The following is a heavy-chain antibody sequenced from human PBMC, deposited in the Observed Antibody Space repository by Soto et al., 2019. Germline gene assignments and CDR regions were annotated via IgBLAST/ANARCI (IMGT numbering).Heavy chain of an antibody. CDR3: ARDGDYVWGSYRSNWFDP. J-gene: IGHJ5*02. Sequence: QVQLVQSGAEVKKPGSSVKVSCKASGGTFSSYAISWVRQAPGQGLEWMGGIIPIFDTANYAQKFQGRVTITADESTSTAYMELSSLRSEDTAVYYCARDGDYVWGSYRSNWFDPWGQGTLVTVSS. CDR2: IIPIFDTA. D-gene: IGHD3-16*02. V-gene: IGHV1-69*01. CDR1: GGTFSSYA.